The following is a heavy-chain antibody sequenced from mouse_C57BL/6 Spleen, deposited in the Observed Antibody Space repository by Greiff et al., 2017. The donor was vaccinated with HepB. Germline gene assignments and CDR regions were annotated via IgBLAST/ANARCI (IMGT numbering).Heavy chain of an antibody. D-gene: IGHD2-3*01. CDR1: GFTFSNYW. V-gene: IGHV6-3*01. Sequence: DVMLVESGGGLVQPGGSMKLSCVASGFTFSNYWMNWVRQSPEKGLEWVAQIRLKSDNYATHYAESVKGRFTISRDDSKSSVYLQMNNLRAEDTGIYYCTGKGYYVVPLDYWGQGTTLTVSS. J-gene: IGHJ2*01. CDR2: IRLKSDNYAT. CDR3: TGKGYYVVPLDY.